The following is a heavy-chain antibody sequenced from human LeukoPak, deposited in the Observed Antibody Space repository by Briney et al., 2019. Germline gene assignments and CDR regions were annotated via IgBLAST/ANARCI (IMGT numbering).Heavy chain of an antibody. J-gene: IGHJ4*02. V-gene: IGHV1-69*13. CDR1: GGTFSSYA. Sequence: AASVKVSCKASGGTFSSYAISWVRQAPGQGLEWMGGIIPIFGTANYAQKFQGRVTITADESTSTAYMELSSLRSEDTAVYYCATSRELEYSSSSGNRWGYDYWGQGTLVTVSS. D-gene: IGHD6-6*01. CDR3: ATSRELEYSSSSGNRWGYDY. CDR2: IIPIFGTA.